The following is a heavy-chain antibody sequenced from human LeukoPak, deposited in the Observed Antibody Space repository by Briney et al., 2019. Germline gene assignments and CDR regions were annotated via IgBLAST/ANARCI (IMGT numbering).Heavy chain of an antibody. D-gene: IGHD2-2*01. CDR2: IIPIFGTP. J-gene: IGHJ5*02. CDR1: RGTFSSYA. Sequence: ASVKVSCKASRGTFSSYAITWVRQAPGQGLEWMGGIIPIFGTPTYAQKFQGRVTITADEFTSTAYMELSSLRSEDTAVYYCARDRPGRYCSSTSCFIASPFDPWGQGTLVTVSS. V-gene: IGHV1-69*13. CDR3: ARDRPGRYCSSTSCFIASPFDP.